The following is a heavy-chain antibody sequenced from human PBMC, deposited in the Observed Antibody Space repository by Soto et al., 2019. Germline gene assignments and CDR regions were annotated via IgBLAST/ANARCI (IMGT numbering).Heavy chain of an antibody. CDR2: ISSSGFSI. J-gene: IGHJ6*02. V-gene: IGHV3-21*01. D-gene: IGHD6-6*01. CDR1: GFTFSSYN. Sequence: GGSLRRSCAASGFTFSSYNMNWVRQPPGKGLEWVSSISSSGFSINYADSVKGRFSISRDNAQNSLHLQINNLRAEDTAVYYCARNESSNFYGMDVWGQGPTVTVSS. CDR3: ARNESSNFYGMDV.